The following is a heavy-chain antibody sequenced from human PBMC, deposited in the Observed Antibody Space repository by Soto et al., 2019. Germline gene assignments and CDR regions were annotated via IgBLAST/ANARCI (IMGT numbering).Heavy chain of an antibody. CDR3: AKLPLSSGQHDAFDI. D-gene: IGHD3-22*01. J-gene: IGHJ3*02. V-gene: IGHV3-23*01. CDR2: ISGSGGST. Sequence: GGSLRLSCAASGFTFSSYAMSWVRQAPGKGLERVSAISGSGGSTYYADSVKGRFTISRDNSKNTLYLQMNSLRAEDTAVYYCAKLPLSSGQHDAFDIWGQGTMVTVSS. CDR1: GFTFSSYA.